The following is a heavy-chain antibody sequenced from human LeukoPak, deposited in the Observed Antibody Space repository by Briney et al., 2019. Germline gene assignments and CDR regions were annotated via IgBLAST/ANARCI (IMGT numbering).Heavy chain of an antibody. V-gene: IGHV1-46*02. CDR2: IRPGGDGP. CDR3: GRDPTYRNYFDS. CDR1: GNSHNNYH. J-gene: IGHJ4*02. Sequence: GASVKVSCKASGNSHNNYHMHWVRQAPGQGLEWLGIIRPGGDGPSYAQKFQGRVTMTRDMFTSTVYMELSSLTSDDTAVYYCGRDPTYRNYFDSWAREPWSPSPQ. D-gene: IGHD1-1*01.